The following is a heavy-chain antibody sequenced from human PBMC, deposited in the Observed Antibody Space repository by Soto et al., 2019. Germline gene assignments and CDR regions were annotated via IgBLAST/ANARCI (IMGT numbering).Heavy chain of an antibody. CDR3: ARLTSSELDY. CDR2: ISAYNGNT. V-gene: IGHV1-18*01. CDR1: GYTFTTYG. J-gene: IGHJ4*02. Sequence: QVQLVQSGTEVKKPGASVRVSCKPSGYTFTTYGISWVRQAPGQGLEWMGWISAYNGNTNSAQKLQGRVTMTTDTYTSTAYMELRSLRSDDTAVYYCARLTSSELDYWGQGTLVTVSS. D-gene: IGHD6-19*01.